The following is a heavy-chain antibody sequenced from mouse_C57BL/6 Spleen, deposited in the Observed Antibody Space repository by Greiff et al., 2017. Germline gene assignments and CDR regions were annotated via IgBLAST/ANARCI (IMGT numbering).Heavy chain of an antibody. D-gene: IGHD2-3*01. J-gene: IGHJ2*01. CDR1: GFTFSSYG. CDR2: ISSGGSYT. CDR3: ARHSSSMIWGYFDY. V-gene: IGHV5-6*01. Sequence: EVKLVESGGDLVKPGGSLKLSCAASGFTFSSYGMSWVRQTPDKRLEWVATISSGGSYTYYPDSVKGRFTISRDNAKNTLYLQMSSLKSEDTAMYYCARHSSSMIWGYFDYWGQGTTLTVSS.